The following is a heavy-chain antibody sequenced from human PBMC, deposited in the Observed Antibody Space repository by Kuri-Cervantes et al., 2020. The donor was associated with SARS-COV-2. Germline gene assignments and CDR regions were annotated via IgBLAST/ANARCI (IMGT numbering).Heavy chain of an antibody. CDR2: IYTSGST. D-gene: IGHD1-26*01. J-gene: IGHJ4*02. Sequence: LRLSCTVSGGSISSGSYYWSWIRQPAGKGLEWIGRIYTSGSTNYNPSPKSRVTISVDTSKNQFSLKLSSVTAADTAVYYCARDRWELHDYWGQGTLVTVSS. CDR1: GGSISSGSYY. V-gene: IGHV4-61*02. CDR3: ARDRWELHDY.